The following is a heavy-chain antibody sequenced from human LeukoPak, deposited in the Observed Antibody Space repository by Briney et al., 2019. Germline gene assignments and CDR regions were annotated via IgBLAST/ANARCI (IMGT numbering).Heavy chain of an antibody. CDR3: ARDEPHPQQLAPYYFDY. D-gene: IGHD6-13*01. V-gene: IGHV3-48*01. Sequence: PGGSLRLSCAASGFTFSSYAMNWVRQAPGKGLEWVSYISSSSSTIYYADSVKGRFTISRDNAKNSLYLQMNSLRAEDTAVYYCARDEPHPQQLAPYYFDYWGQGTLVTGSS. CDR1: GFTFSSYA. CDR2: ISSSSSTI. J-gene: IGHJ4*02.